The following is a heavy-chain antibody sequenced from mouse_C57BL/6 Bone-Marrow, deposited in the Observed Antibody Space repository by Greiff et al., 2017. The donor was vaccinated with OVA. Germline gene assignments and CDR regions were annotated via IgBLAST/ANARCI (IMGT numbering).Heavy chain of an antibody. D-gene: IGHD2-3*01. CDR1: GYTFTSYG. V-gene: IGHV1-81*01. J-gene: IGHJ2*01. CDR2: IYPRSGNT. CDR3: ASRRAIYDGYWDYFDD. Sequence: QVQLQQSGAELARPGASVKLSCKASGYTFTSYGISWVKQRTGQGLEWIGEIYPRSGNTYYNEKFKGKATLTADKSSSTAYMELRSLTSEDSAVYFCASRRAIYDGYWDYFDDWGQGTTLTVSS.